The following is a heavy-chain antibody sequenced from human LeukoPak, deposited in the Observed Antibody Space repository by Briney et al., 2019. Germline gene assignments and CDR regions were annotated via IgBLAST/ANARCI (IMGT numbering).Heavy chain of an antibody. CDR3: ARGHDTINFEY. CDR1: GAAISSYF. Sequence: SETLSLTCTFSGAAISSYFWSWIRQPAGRGMEWIGRIYTSGTTNYNPSLKSRVTMSVDTSKNQFSLKLSSVTAAHTAVYYCARGHDTINFEYWGQGTLVTVPS. CDR2: IYTSGTT. D-gene: IGHD5-24*01. J-gene: IGHJ4*02. V-gene: IGHV4-4*07.